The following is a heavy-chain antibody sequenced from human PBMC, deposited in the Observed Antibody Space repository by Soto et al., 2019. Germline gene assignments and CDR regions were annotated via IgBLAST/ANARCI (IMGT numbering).Heavy chain of an antibody. D-gene: IGHD3-10*01. CDR3: TTRSAP. J-gene: IGHJ5*02. CDR1: GFTFSNAW. CDR2: ITTKTDGGGAI. V-gene: IGHV3-15*07. Sequence: EVQLVESGGGLVKPGGSLRLSCAASGFTFSNAWMNWVRQAPGKGLEWVGRITTKTDGGGAIDYAAPVKGRFTISRDDSKNTLFLQMNSPKVDDTAVYYCTTRSAPWGQGTLVTVSS.